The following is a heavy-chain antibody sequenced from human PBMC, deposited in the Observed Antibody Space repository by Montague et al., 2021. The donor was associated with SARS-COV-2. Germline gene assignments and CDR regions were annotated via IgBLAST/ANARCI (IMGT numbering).Heavy chain of an antibody. J-gene: IGHJ6*02. CDR3: ARVGRQQLVRLSGMDV. D-gene: IGHD6-13*01. V-gene: IGHV4-39*07. CDR1: GGSISSSSYY. Sequence: SETLSLTCTVSGGSISSSSYYWGWIRQPPGKGLEWIGSIYYSGSTYYNPSLKSRVTISVDTSKNQFSLKLSSVTAADTAVYHCARVGRQQLVRLSGMDVWGQGTTVTGSS. CDR2: IYYSGST.